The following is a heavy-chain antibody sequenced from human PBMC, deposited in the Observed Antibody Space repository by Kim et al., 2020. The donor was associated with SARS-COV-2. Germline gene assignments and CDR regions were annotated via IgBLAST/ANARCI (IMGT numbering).Heavy chain of an antibody. Sequence: MFQGRVTMTENTSTGTAYMELSSLRSEDTAVYYCARGARVAAGWGLDSWGQGTLVTVSS. J-gene: IGHJ5*01. D-gene: IGHD6-13*01. CDR3: ARGARVAAGWGLDS. V-gene: IGHV1-24*01.